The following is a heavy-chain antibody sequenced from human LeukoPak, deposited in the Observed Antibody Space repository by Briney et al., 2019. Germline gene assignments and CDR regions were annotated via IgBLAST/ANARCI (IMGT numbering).Heavy chain of an antibody. CDR3: ASGGSASCGGDCYFGY. CDR1: GYTFTVYY. V-gene: IGHV1-2*02. D-gene: IGHD2-21*02. CDR2: INPNSGGT. Sequence: GASVKVSCKASGYTFTVYYMHWVRQAPGQGLEGMVWINPNSGGTNYAQKFQGRVTMTRDTSISAAYMELSRLRSDDAAVYYCASGGSASCGGDCYFGYWGQGTLVTVSS. J-gene: IGHJ4*02.